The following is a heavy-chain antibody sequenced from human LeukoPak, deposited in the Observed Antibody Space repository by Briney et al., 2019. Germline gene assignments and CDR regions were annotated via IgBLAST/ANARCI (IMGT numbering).Heavy chain of an antibody. Sequence: PGGTLRLSCAASGLTFSSYSMSWVRQAPGKGLEWVLAISGSGGSTYYPDSERGRFTISGDHSKSTLHRHKKSMRGEDAPVYFCAKGGVTIFGVVTLSPFDYWGQGTLVSVSS. D-gene: IGHD3-3*01. CDR2: ISGSGGST. CDR3: AKGGVTIFGVVTLSPFDY. J-gene: IGHJ4*02. V-gene: IGHV3-23*01. CDR1: GLTFSSYS.